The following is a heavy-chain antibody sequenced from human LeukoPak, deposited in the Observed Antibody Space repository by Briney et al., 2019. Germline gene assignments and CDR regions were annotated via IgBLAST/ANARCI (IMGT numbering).Heavy chain of an antibody. D-gene: IGHD6-13*01. Sequence: GGSLRLSCAASGFTLSSYSMNWVRQAPGKGLEWVSSISSSSSYIYYADSVKGRFTISRHNAKNSLYLKMNSLRAEDTSVYFCAGGHRGSWYYFDYWGQGTLVTVSS. J-gene: IGHJ4*02. CDR1: GFTLSSYS. CDR3: AGGHRGSWYYFDY. CDR2: ISSSSSYI. V-gene: IGHV3-21*01.